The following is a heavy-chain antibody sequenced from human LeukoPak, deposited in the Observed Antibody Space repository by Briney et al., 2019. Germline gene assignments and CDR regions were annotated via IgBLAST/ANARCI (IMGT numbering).Heavy chain of an antibody. J-gene: IGHJ4*02. V-gene: IGHV1-2*02. D-gene: IGHD1-26*01. Sequence: ASVKVSCKASGYTLTDYFMHCVRQPRGQRLEWMGWINPNNGDTHYAQKFQGRVAMTRDTSISTAYMDLSRLRSDDTAVYYCARVIVGAVVYAYWGQGTLVTVSS. CDR3: ARVIVGAVVYAY. CDR1: GYTLTDYF. CDR2: INPNNGDT.